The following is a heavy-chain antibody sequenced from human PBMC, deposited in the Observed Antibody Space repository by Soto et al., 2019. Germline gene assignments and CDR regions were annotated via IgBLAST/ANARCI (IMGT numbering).Heavy chain of an antibody. CDR3: FVSSSPPSVSLDY. CDR2: IYPGDSDT. J-gene: IGHJ4*02. D-gene: IGHD6-6*01. Sequence: GESLEISCKGSGYSFTSYWIGWVRQMPGKGLEWMGIIYPGDSDTRYSPSFQGQVTISADKSISTAYLQWSSLKASDTAMYYCFVSSSPPSVSLDYRGQATLVTVSS. CDR1: GYSFTSYW. V-gene: IGHV5-51*01.